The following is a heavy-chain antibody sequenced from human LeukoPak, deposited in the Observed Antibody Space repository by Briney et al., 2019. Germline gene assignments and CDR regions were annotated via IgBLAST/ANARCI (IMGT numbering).Heavy chain of an antibody. CDR2: IYYSGST. D-gene: IGHD6-19*01. CDR1: GDSVSSADSY. Sequence: SETLSLTCTVSGDSVSSADSYWRWIRQPPGTGLEWIGYIYYSGSTNYNPSLKSRVTISIDTSKIQFSLKLTSVTAADTAVYYCAREHYTSGWYIRDWGQGTLVTVSS. V-gene: IGHV4-61*08. J-gene: IGHJ4*02. CDR3: AREHYTSGWYIRD.